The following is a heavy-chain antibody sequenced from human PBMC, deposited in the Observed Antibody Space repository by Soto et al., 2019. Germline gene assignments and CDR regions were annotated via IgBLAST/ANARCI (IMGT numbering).Heavy chain of an antibody. D-gene: IGHD2-2*01. V-gene: IGHV1-69*01. Sequence: QVQLVQSGAEVKKPGSSVKVSCKASGGTFSSYAISWVRQAPGQGLEWMGGIIPIFGTANYAQKVQGSVTITADESTSTAYMELSSLSSEDTAVYYCARGIVVVPAAIGFWFDPWGQGTLVTVSS. CDR1: GGTFSSYA. CDR2: IIPIFGTA. CDR3: ARGIVVVPAAIGFWFDP. J-gene: IGHJ5*02.